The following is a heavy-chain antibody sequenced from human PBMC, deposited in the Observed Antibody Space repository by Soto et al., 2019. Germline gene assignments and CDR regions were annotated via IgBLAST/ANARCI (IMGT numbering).Heavy chain of an antibody. CDR2: ISSDGSDK. Sequence: QVQLVESGGGVVQPGRSLRLSCAASGFSFTNCGMHWVRQAPGTGLEWVAAISSDGSDKYYSVSVKGRFTISRDNSKNTLCLQMNSLRVEDTAVYCGRNGSEVARKELDYWGQGPLV. CDR1: GFSFTNCG. V-gene: IGHV3-30*18. J-gene: IGHJ4*02. CDR3: RNGSEVARKELDY. D-gene: IGHD3-10*01.